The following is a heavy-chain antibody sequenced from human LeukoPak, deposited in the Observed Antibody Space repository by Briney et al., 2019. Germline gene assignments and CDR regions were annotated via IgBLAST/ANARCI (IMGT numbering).Heavy chain of an antibody. Sequence: GASVKVSCKVSGYTLTELSMHWVRQAPGKGLEWMGGFDPEDGETIYAQKFQGRVTMTEDTSTDTAYMELSSLRSEDTAVYYCAKPISSYQPLYYFDYWGQGTLVTVSS. CDR1: GYTLTELS. CDR2: FDPEDGET. V-gene: IGHV1-24*01. D-gene: IGHD2-2*01. CDR3: AKPISSYQPLYYFDY. J-gene: IGHJ4*02.